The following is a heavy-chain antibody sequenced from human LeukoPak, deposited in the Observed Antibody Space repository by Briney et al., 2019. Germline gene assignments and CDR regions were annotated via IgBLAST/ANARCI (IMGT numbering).Heavy chain of an antibody. J-gene: IGHJ3*02. Sequence: GGPLRLSCAASGFTFSSYAMSWVRQAPGKGLEWISGVSVSGATTNHADSVKGRFTMSRDNSKNMLYLQMNSLKAEDTAVYYCAKGGWFGQSPSDVFHMWGQGTMVTVSS. D-gene: IGHD3-10*01. CDR2: VSVSGATT. CDR1: GFTFSSYA. CDR3: AKGGWFGQSPSDVFHM. V-gene: IGHV3-23*01.